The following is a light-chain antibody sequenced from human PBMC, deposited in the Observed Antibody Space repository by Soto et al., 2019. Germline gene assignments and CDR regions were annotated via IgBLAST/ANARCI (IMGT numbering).Light chain of an antibody. Sequence: DIQMTQSPSSLSASVGDSVTISCRASQSISRYLNWYQQKPGKAPKLLIFSASGLQSGVPSRFSGGGYGTEFTLTISSLQPDDFATYYCQQYNSYSCGQGSKVDIK. CDR2: SAS. V-gene: IGKV1-39*01. CDR3: QQYNSYS. CDR1: QSISRY. J-gene: IGKJ1*01.